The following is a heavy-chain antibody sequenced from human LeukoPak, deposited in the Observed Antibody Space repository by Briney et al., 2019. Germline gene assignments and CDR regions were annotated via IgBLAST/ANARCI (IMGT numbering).Heavy chain of an antibody. CDR2: INPNSGGT. J-gene: IGHJ4*02. CDR1: GYTFTGYY. Sequence: GASVKVSCKASGYTFTGYYMHWVRQAPGQGLEWMGWINPNSGGTNYAQKFQGRVTMTRDTSISTAYMELSRLRSDDTAVYYCARDYPITYYYDSSGCGHLDYWGQGTLVTVSS. D-gene: IGHD3-22*01. CDR3: ARDYPITYYYDSSGCGHLDY. V-gene: IGHV1-2*02.